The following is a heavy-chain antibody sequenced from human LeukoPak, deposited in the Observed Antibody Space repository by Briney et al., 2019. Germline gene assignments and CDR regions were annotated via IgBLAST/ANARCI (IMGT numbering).Heavy chain of an antibody. Sequence: GGSLRLSCAASGFTFSSYSMNWVRQAPGKGLEWVSSISSSSSYIYYADSVKGRFTISRDNAKNSLYLQMNSLRAEDTAVYYCAREMWDSYGYVDYWGQGTLVTVSS. J-gene: IGHJ4*02. D-gene: IGHD5-18*01. CDR1: GFTFSSYS. CDR3: AREMWDSYGYVDY. CDR2: ISSSSSYI. V-gene: IGHV3-21*01.